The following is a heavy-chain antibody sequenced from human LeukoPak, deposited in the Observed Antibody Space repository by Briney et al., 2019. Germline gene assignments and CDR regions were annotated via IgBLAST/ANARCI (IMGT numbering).Heavy chain of an antibody. V-gene: IGHV3-30*18. CDR3: AKSPRDSGYEGEGY. Sequence: GGSLRLSCAASRFTFSSYGMHWVRQAPGKGLEWVATISYDGYNKYYGDSVKGRFTISRDNSKNTLYLQMNSLRTEDTAVYYCAKSPRDSGYEGEGYWGQGTLVTVSS. J-gene: IGHJ4*02. CDR2: ISYDGYNK. D-gene: IGHD5-12*01. CDR1: RFTFSSYG.